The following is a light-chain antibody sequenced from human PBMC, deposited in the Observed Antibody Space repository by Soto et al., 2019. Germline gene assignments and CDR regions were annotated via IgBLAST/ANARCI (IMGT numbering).Light chain of an antibody. CDR3: CSYAGSSLYV. Sequence: QSALTQPASGSGSPGQSITISCTGTSSDVGSYNLVSWYQQHPGKAPKLMIYEGSKRPSGVSNRFSGSKSGNTASLTISGLQAEDEADYYCCSYAGSSLYVFGTGTKVTV. J-gene: IGLJ1*01. CDR2: EGS. CDR1: SSDVGSYNL. V-gene: IGLV2-23*01.